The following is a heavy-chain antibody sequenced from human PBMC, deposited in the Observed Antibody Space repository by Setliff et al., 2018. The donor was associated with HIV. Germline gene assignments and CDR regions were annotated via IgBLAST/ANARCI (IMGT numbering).Heavy chain of an antibody. J-gene: IGHJ4*02. CDR3: ARVRGVRSYVGS. CDR2: VNHSGST. V-gene: IGHV4-34*01. Sequence: SETLSLTCAVYGGSFNDYYWSWIRQPPGKGLEWIGEVNHSGSTSYNPSLESRVSISVDTSKNQFSLKLRSVTAADTAVYYCARVRGVRSYVGSWGQGTPVTVSS. CDR1: GGSFNDYY. D-gene: IGHD3-10*01.